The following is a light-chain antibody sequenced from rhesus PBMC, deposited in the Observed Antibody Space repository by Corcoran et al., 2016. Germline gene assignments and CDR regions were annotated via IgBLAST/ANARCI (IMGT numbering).Light chain of an antibody. V-gene: IGKV3-42*03. CDR2: GVS. J-gene: IGKJ2*01. Sequence: EIVMTQSPATLPLSPGERATPSCRASQSVSSSLAWYQHKPGQAPMLLMYGVSSRATGIPDRVGGSRSVTEFPLTSRSLEPEDFAVYYCQQYINWPQFSFGQGTKVEIK. CDR3: QQYINWPQFS. CDR1: QSVSSS.